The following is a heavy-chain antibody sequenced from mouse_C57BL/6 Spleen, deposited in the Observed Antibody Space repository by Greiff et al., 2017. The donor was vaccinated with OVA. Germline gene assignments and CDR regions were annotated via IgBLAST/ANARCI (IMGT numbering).Heavy chain of an antibody. CDR3: ARIYDGYYDAMDY. D-gene: IGHD2-3*01. CDR2: IHPNSGST. J-gene: IGHJ2*01. CDR1: GYTFTSYW. V-gene: IGHV1-64*01. Sequence: VQLQQPGAELVKPGASVKLSCKASGYTFTSYWMHWVKQRPGQGLEWIGMIHPNSGSTNYNEKFKSKATLTVDKSSSTAYMQLSSLTSEDSAVYYCARIYDGYYDAMDYWGQGTTLTVSS.